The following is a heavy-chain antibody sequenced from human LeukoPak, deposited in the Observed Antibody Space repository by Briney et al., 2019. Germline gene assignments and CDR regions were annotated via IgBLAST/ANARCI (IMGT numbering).Heavy chain of an antibody. V-gene: IGHV4-4*02. Sequence: SETLSLTCDVSVGSISRTNWWSWVRQSPGQGLEWIGEISLSGHTNYNPSLQSRLTMSLDESKNQVSLDLASVTDADTAVYYCSRESGAFSPFGYWGQGTLVTVHS. D-gene: IGHD1-26*01. J-gene: IGHJ4*02. CDR1: VGSISRTNW. CDR2: ISLSGHT. CDR3: SRESGAFSPFGY.